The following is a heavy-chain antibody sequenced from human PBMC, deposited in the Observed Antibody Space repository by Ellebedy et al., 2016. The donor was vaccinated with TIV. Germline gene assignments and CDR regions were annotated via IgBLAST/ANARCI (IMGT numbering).Heavy chain of an antibody. V-gene: IGHV3-48*04. CDR3: VRDGHAFDI. CDR2: ISTTISTI. CDR1: GFTLSSYG. J-gene: IGHJ3*02. Sequence: GESLKISCAASGFTLSSYGMIWVRQAPGKGLEWVSYISTTISTIYYTDSVKGRFTISRDNAKSSLYLQMNSLRADDTAVYYCVRDGHAFDIWGQGTMATVSS.